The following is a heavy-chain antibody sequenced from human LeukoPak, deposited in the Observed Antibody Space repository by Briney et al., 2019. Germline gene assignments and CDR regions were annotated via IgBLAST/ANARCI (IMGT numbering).Heavy chain of an antibody. CDR3: ARGAYYYGSSGYGDAFDI. D-gene: IGHD3-22*01. CDR2: IYHSGST. Sequence: SQTLSLTCAVSGGSISSGGYSWSWIRQPPGKGLEWIGYIYHSGSTYYNPSLKSRVTISVDRSKNQFSLKLSSVTAADTAVYYCARGAYYYGSSGYGDAFDIWGQGTMVTVSS. CDR1: GGSISSGGYS. V-gene: IGHV4-30-2*01. J-gene: IGHJ3*02.